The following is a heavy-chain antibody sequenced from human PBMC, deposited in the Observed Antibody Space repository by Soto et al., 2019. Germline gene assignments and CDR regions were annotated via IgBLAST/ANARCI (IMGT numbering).Heavy chain of an antibody. V-gene: IGHV4-28*03. J-gene: IGHJ4*01. D-gene: IGHD5-12*01. CDR3: ARDAQIGRGYSVYNTY. CDR1: GYSISSSNW. Sequence: PSETLSLTCAVSGYSISSSNWWGWIRQPPGKGLEWIGYIYDSGSTKYNPSLKSRVTISLDKSKNQFSLNVSSVTAADTAVYYCARDAQIGRGYSVYNTYWGQGTLVTVSS. CDR2: IYDSGST.